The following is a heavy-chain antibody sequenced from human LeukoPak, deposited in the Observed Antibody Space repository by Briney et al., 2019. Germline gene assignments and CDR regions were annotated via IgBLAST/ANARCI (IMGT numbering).Heavy chain of an antibody. J-gene: IGHJ4*02. CDR2: ISAYNGNT. Sequence: ASVKVSCKASGYTFTSYGISWVRQAPGQGLEWMGWISAYNGNTNYAQKLQGRVTMTTDASTSTAYLELRSLRSDDPAVYSCAREYYYGSGSYLWGQGTLVTVSS. D-gene: IGHD3-10*01. CDR1: GYTFTSYG. CDR3: AREYYYGSGSYL. V-gene: IGHV1-18*04.